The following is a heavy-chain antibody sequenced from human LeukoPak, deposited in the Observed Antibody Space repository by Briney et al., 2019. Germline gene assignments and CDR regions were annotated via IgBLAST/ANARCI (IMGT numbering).Heavy chain of an antibody. CDR3: AGVGSSSYYNGMDV. CDR1: GFTFSDYY. J-gene: IGHJ6*02. V-gene: IGHV3-11*06. CDR2: ISSGSGYT. D-gene: IGHD6-13*01. Sequence: GGSLRLSCAASGFTFSDYYMSWVRQAPGKGLEWVSYISSGSGYTKYADSVKGRFTISRDNAKSSLYLQMNSLRAEDTAEYYCAGVGSSSYYNGMDVWGQGTTVTVSS.